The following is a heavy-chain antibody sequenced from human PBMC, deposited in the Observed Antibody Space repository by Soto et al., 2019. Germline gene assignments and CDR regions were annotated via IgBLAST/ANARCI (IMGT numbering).Heavy chain of an antibody. CDR2: ISYTGST. V-gene: IGHV4-31*11. CDR3: ARPNDYWNGYGPFDY. D-gene: IGHD3-3*01. Sequence: QVQLQASGPGLVKPSQTLSLTFAVSGRSISSVGYYWSWVRQHPGKGLEWIGSISYTGSTYYNPSLENRLSISLDTSGNRFSLRLNSVTAADTAIYYCARPNDYWNGYGPFDYWGQGSLVSVSS. J-gene: IGHJ4*02. CDR1: GRSISSVGYY.